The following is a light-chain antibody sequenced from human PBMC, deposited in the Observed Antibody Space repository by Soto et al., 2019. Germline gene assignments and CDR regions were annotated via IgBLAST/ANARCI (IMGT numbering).Light chain of an antibody. Sequence: QSVLTQPASVSGSPGQSITISCTGTSSDVGGYKYVSWYQQHPGKAPKLMIYEVSNRPSGVSNRFSGSKSGNTASLTISGLQADDEADYYCSSYTSSSTPYVFGTGTKLTVL. V-gene: IGLV2-14*01. J-gene: IGLJ1*01. CDR3: SSYTSSSTPYV. CDR2: EVS. CDR1: SSDVGGYKY.